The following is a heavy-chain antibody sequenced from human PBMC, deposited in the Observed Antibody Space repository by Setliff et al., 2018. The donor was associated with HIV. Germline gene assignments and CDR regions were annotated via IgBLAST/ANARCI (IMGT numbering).Heavy chain of an antibody. CDR1: GFIFSDYY. CDR3: AGNDYVDMK. J-gene: IGHJ4*02. CDR2: IKQDGSDK. V-gene: IGHV3-7*03. D-gene: IGHD5-12*01. Sequence: GGSLRLSCAASGFIFSDYYMSWVRQAPGKGLEWVSNIKQDGSDKDYVDSVRGRFMISRDNAKNSLYLQMNNLRVEDTAVYYCAGNDYVDMKWGQGILVTVSS.